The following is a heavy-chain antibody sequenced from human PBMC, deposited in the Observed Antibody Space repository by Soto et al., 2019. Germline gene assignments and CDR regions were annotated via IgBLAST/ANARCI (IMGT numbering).Heavy chain of an antibody. CDR1: GGTFSSYA. J-gene: IGHJ3*02. CDR2: IIPIFGTA. V-gene: IGHV1-69*13. CDR3: ARDRGGSITMHVLEARPDDAFDI. D-gene: IGHD3-10*01. Sequence: ASVKVSCKASGGTFSSYAISWVRQAPGQGLEWMGGIIPIFGTANYAQKFQGRVTITADESTSTAYMELSSLRSEDTAVYYCARDRGGSITMHVLEARPDDAFDIWGQGTMVTVSS.